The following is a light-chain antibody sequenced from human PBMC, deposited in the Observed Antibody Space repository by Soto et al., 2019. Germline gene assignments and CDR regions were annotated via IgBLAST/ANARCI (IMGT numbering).Light chain of an antibody. CDR1: SSNIGAGYD. J-gene: IGLJ2*01. V-gene: IGLV1-40*01. CDR3: QSYDSSLSATVV. Sequence: QSVLTQPPSVSVAPGQRVTISCTGSSSNIGAGYDVHWYQQLPGTAPKLLIYGNSNRPSGVPDRCSGSKSGTSASLAITGLQAEDEADYYCQSYDSSLSATVVFGGGTKLTVL. CDR2: GNS.